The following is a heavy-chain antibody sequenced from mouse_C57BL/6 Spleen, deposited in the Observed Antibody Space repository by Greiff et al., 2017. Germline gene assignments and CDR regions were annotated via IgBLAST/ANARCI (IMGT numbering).Heavy chain of an antibody. V-gene: IGHV1-61*01. CDR2: IYPSDSET. CDR3: AREGITGTYFDY. CDR1: GYTFTSYW. J-gene: IGHJ2*01. D-gene: IGHD4-1*01. Sequence: QVQLQQPGAELVRPGSSVKLSCKASGYTFTSYWMAWVKQRPGQGLEWIGNIYPSDSETHYNQKFKDKATLTVDKSSSTAYMQLSSLTSEDSAVYYCAREGITGTYFDYWGQGTTLTVSS.